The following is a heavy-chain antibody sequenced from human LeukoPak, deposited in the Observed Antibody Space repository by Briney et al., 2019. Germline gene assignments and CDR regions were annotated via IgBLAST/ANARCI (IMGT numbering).Heavy chain of an antibody. D-gene: IGHD4-17*01. CDR1: GGSISSSSYY. J-gene: IGHJ5*02. CDR3: AREFVIIRGTVTTFLNWFDP. CDR2: IYYSGST. Sequence: PSETLSLTCTVSGGSISSSSYYWGWLRQPPGKGLEWIGSIYYSGSTYYNPSLKSRVTISVDTSKNQFSLKLSSVTAADTAVYYCAREFVIIRGTVTTFLNWFDPWGQGTLVTVSS. V-gene: IGHV4-39*07.